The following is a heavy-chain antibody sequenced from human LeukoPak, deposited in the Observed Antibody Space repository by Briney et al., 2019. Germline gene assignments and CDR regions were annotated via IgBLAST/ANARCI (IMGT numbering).Heavy chain of an antibody. J-gene: IGHJ5*02. CDR2: ISGGGYTT. CDR1: SLTLSAYA. CDR3: AKDQRP. V-gene: IGHV3-23*01. Sequence: PGGSLRLSCSASSLTLSAYAMVWVRQAPEKGLEWVSAISGGGYTTYYADSVKGRFTISRDNSKNTLYLQMNSPTVDDTAVYYCAKDQRPWGQGILVTVSS.